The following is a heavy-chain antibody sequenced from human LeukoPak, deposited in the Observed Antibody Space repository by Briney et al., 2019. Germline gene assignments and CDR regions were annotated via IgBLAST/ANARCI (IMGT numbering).Heavy chain of an antibody. J-gene: IGHJ4*02. Sequence: GGSLRLSCAASGFTFSSYAMSWVRQAPGKGLEWVSYISSSGSTIYYADSVKGRFTISRDNAKNSLYLQMNSLRAEDTAVYYCARKDCSGGSCYPNYFDYWGQGTLVTVSS. CDR2: ISSSGSTI. D-gene: IGHD2-15*01. CDR1: GFTFSSYA. V-gene: IGHV3-48*04. CDR3: ARKDCSGGSCYPNYFDY.